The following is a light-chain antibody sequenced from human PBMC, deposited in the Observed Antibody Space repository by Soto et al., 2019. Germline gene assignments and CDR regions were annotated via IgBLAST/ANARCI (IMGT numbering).Light chain of an antibody. V-gene: IGKV3-11*01. CDR1: QSISTH. CDR2: DAS. J-gene: IGKJ1*01. CDR3: QQRSDWPPWT. Sequence: EIVLTQSPATLSLSPGEGATLSCSASQSISTHLAWYQQRPGQAPRLLIYDASNWATGIPARFSGSGSGTDFTLTINSLEPEDFAVYYCQQRSDWPPWTFGKGTKVEI.